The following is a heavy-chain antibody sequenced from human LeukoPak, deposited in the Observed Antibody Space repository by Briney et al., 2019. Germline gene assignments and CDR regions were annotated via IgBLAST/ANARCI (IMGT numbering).Heavy chain of an antibody. V-gene: IGHV1-2*02. CDR2: INPNTSAT. CDR1: GYTFTGYY. Sequence: DSVKVSCKPSGYTFTGYYMHWVRQAPGRGLEWMGWINPNTSATSYSQTFQGRVSMTRDTSISTAYMELSRLTFDDTAIYYCARGVDGLDYWGQGTLVTVSS. CDR3: ARGVDGLDY. J-gene: IGHJ4*02. D-gene: IGHD5-12*01.